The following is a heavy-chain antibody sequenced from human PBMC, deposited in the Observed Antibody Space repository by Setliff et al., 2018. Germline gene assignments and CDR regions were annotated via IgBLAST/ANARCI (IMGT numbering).Heavy chain of an antibody. CDR2: VRSRINNFAT. Sequence: GASLKISCAASGFTFSRSAIHWVRQASGKGLEWVGRVRSRINNFATAYDASVKGRFIISRDDSKNTAYLQMNSLKTEDTAVYYCASDIHNDYDYFDYWGQGIQVTV. D-gene: IGHD4-17*01. CDR1: GFTFSRSA. CDR3: ASDIHNDYDYFDY. J-gene: IGHJ4*02. V-gene: IGHV3-73*01.